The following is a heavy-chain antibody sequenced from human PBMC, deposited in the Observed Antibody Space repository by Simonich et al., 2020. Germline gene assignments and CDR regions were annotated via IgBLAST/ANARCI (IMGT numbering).Heavy chain of an antibody. CDR3: AKDSSLVGATDWFDP. CDR1: GFTFSSYA. D-gene: IGHD1-26*01. Sequence: EVQLLESGGGLVKLGGSLRLSCAASGFTFSSYAMGWVRQVQCKGLEWCSAISGTGGSTYYAESVKGRFTISRDNAKNTLYLQMNSLRAEDTAVYYCAKDSSLVGATDWFDPWGQGTLVTVSS. CDR2: ISGTGGST. J-gene: IGHJ5*02. V-gene: IGHV3-23*01.